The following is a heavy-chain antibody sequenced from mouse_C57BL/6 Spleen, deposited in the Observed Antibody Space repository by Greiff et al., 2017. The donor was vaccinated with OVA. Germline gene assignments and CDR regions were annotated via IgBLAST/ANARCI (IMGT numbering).Heavy chain of an antibody. CDR3: TMTTVVATPGYYFDY. Sequence: VQLQQSGAELVRPGASVKLSCTASGFNIKDYYMHWVKQRPEQGLEWIGRIDPEDGDTEYAPKFQGKATMTADTSSNPAYLQLSSLTSEDTAVYYCTMTTVVATPGYYFDYWGQGTTLTVSS. CDR1: GFNIKDYY. V-gene: IGHV14-1*01. D-gene: IGHD1-1*01. CDR2: IDPEDGDT. J-gene: IGHJ2*01.